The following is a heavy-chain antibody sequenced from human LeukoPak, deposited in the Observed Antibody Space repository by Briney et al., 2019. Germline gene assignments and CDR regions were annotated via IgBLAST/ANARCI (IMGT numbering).Heavy chain of an antibody. CDR2: ISSSGSTI. V-gene: IGHV3-48*03. CDR1: GFTFSSYE. Sequence: PGGSLRLSCAASGFTFSSYEVNWVRQAPGKGLEWVSYISSSGSTIYLADSVRGRFTISRDNAKNSLYLQMNSLRAEDTAVYYCARTSEASGYGMDVWGQGTTVTVSS. D-gene: IGHD3-10*01. J-gene: IGHJ6*02. CDR3: ARTSEASGYGMDV.